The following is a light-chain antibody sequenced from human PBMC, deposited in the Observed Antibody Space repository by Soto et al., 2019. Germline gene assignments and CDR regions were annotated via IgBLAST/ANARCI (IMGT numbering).Light chain of an antibody. CDR3: QQYGTSPRT. CDR2: DAS. J-gene: IGKJ1*01. CDR1: QSVSSY. V-gene: IGKV3-11*01. Sequence: EIVLTQSPATLSLSPGERATLSCRASQSVSSYLAWYQQKPGQAPRLLIYDASNRATGIPARFSGSGSGTDFTLTISRLEPEDFAVYYCQQYGTSPRTFGQGNKVDIK.